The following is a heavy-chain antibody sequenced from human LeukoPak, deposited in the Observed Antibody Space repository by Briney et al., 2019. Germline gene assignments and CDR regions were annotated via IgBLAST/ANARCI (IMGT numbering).Heavy chain of an antibody. J-gene: IGHJ4*02. CDR3: ARDYCSSTSCPLGY. Sequence: GGSLRLSCAASGFTVSSNYMSWVRQAPGKGLEWVSVIYSGGSTYYADSVKGRLTISRDNSKNTLYLQMNSLRAEDTAVYYCARDYCSSTSCPLGYWGQGTLVTVSS. V-gene: IGHV3-53*01. CDR1: GFTVSSNY. D-gene: IGHD2-2*01. CDR2: IYSGGST.